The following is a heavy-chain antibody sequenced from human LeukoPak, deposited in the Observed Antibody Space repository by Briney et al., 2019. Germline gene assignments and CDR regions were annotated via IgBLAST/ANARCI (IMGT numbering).Heavy chain of an antibody. D-gene: IGHD3-22*01. Sequence: EASVKVSCKASGYTFTNYAMNWVRQAPGQGLEWMGRISVYNGNTNYAQKLQGKVTMTTDTSTSTAYMELRSLRYDDTAVYYCARGQSETYYYDSTGADALHIWGQGTMVTVSS. CDR3: ARGQSETYYYDSTGADALHI. CDR2: ISVYNGNT. J-gene: IGHJ3*02. CDR1: GYTFTNYA. V-gene: IGHV1-18*01.